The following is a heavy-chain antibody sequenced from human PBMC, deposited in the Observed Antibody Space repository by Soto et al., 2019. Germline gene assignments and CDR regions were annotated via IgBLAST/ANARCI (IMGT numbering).Heavy chain of an antibody. CDR1: GFTFSSYS. V-gene: IGHV3-48*01. J-gene: IGHJ4*02. CDR3: ARDSGSSYGPFDY. Sequence: EVQLVESGGGLVQPGGSLRLSCAASGFTFSSYSMNWVRQAPGKGLEWVSYISSSSSTIYYADSVKGRFTISRDNAKNSLDRQMNSLRAEDTAVYYCARDSGSSYGPFDYWGQGTLVTVSS. CDR2: ISSSSSTI. D-gene: IGHD5-18*01.